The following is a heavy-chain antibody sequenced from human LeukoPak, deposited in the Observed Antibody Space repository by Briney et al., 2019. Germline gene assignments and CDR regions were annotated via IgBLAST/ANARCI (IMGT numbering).Heavy chain of an antibody. Sequence: SETQSLTCTVSGGSFSSSSYFWGWIRQPPGKGLEWIGSIYYSGSTYYNPSLKSRVTISVDTSKNQFSLKLSSVTAADTAVYYCARQGNSSSWYNWFDPWGQGTLVTVSS. D-gene: IGHD6-13*01. J-gene: IGHJ5*02. CDR2: IYYSGST. CDR3: ARQGNSSSWYNWFDP. CDR1: GGSFSSSSYF. V-gene: IGHV4-39*01.